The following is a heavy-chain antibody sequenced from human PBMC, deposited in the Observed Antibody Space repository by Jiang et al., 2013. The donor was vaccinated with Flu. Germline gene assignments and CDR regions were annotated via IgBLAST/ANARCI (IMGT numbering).Heavy chain of an antibody. J-gene: IGHJ6*02. D-gene: IGHD5-12*01. CDR2: ISWNSGSI. CDR3: AKGTYSGYDLSYYYGMDV. Sequence: RDLEWVSGISWNSGSIGYADSVKGRFTISRDNAKNSLYLQMNSLRAEDTALYYCAKGTYSGYDLSYYYGMDVWGQGTTVTVSS. V-gene: IGHV3-9*01.